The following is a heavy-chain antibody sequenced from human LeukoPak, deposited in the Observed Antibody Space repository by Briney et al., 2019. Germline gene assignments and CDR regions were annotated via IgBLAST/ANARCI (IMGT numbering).Heavy chain of an antibody. J-gene: IGHJ4*02. Sequence: GRSLRLSCAASGFTFSSYGMHWVCQAPGKGLEWVAVISYDGSNKYYADSVKGRFTISRDNSKNTLYLQMNSLRAEDTAVYYCAKDLRTVVTWVDYWGQGTLVTVSS. CDR2: ISYDGSNK. CDR1: GFTFSSYG. V-gene: IGHV3-30*18. CDR3: AKDLRTVVTWVDY. D-gene: IGHD4-23*01.